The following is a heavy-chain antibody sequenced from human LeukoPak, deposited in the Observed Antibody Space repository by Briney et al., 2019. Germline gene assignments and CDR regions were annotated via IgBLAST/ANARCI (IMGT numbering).Heavy chain of an antibody. Sequence: GGSLRLSCAASGFTFSTYGMHWVRQAPGKGLEWVAVISYDGSNKYYADSVKGRFTISRDNSKNTLYLQMNSLRAEDTALYYCARGSRAIVSTKFARGRYMDVWGKGTTVTVSS. V-gene: IGHV3-30*03. CDR3: ARGSRAIVSTKFARGRYMDV. D-gene: IGHD5/OR15-5a*01. CDR1: GFTFSTYG. CDR2: ISYDGSNK. J-gene: IGHJ6*03.